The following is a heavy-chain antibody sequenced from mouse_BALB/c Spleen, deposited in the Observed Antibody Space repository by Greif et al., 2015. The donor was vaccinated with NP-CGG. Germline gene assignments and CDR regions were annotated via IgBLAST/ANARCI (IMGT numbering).Heavy chain of an antibody. Sequence: QVQLKDSGPELVKPGALVKISCKASGYTFTSYDINWVKQRPGQGLEWIGWIYPGDGSSKYNEKFKGKATLTADKSSSTAYMQLSSLTSENSAVYFCARGYGNYYFDYWGQGTTLTVSS. CDR2: IYPGDGSS. V-gene: IGHV1S56*01. D-gene: IGHD2-10*02. CDR1: GYTFTSYD. J-gene: IGHJ2*01. CDR3: ARGYGNYYFDY.